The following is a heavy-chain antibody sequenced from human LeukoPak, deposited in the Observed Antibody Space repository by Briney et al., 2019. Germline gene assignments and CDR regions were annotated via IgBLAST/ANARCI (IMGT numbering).Heavy chain of an antibody. Sequence: GGSLRLSCAASGFTFSNAGMNWVRQAPGKGLEWVGRIKSKTDGGTTDYAAPVKGRFTISRDDSKNTLYLQMNRLKTEDTAVYYCAREVWLGDFWSQGMDVWGQGTTVTVSS. CDR2: IKSKTDGGTT. CDR3: AREVWLGDFWSQGMDV. V-gene: IGHV3-15*07. CDR1: GFTFSNAG. D-gene: IGHD3-3*01. J-gene: IGHJ6*02.